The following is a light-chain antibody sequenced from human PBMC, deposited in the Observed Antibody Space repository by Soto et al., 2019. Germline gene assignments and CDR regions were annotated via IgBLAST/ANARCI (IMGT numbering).Light chain of an antibody. CDR1: SSDVGGFNY. CDR3: SSYKSNNPHV. Sequence: QSDLAQPATLSESPGQAITISCTGTSSDVGGFNYVSWYQQYPGKAPKLLIYAVSNRPSGVSNRFSGSKSGNTASLTISGLQAEDEDDYYCSSYKSNNPHVFGTGTEVTGL. CDR2: AVS. V-gene: IGLV2-14*03. J-gene: IGLJ1*01.